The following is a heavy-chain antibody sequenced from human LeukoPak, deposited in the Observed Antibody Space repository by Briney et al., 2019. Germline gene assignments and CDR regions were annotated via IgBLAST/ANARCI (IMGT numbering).Heavy chain of an antibody. CDR3: ARAGDYYVSGSYLGY. CDR1: GGSISSYY. D-gene: IGHD3-10*01. V-gene: IGHV4-59*01. J-gene: IGHJ4*02. Sequence: PSETLSLTCTVSGGSISSYYWSWIRQPPGKGLEWIGYIYYSGSTNYNPSLKSRVTVSVDTSKNQFSLTLSSVTAADAAVYYCARAGDYYVSGSYLGYWGQGTLVTVSS. CDR2: IYYSGST.